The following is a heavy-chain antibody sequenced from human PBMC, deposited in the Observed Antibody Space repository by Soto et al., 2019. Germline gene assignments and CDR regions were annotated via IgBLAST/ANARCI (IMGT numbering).Heavy chain of an antibody. D-gene: IGHD5-18*01. CDR3: ACIFSGGYGYGFYYYGMDV. J-gene: IGHJ6*02. CDR2: IYYSGST. V-gene: IGHV4-39*01. CDR1: GGSISSSSYY. Sequence: SETLSLTCTVSGGSISSSSYYWGWIRQPPWKGLEWIGSIYYSGSTYYNPSLKSRVTISVDTSKNQFSLKLSSVTAADTAVYYCACIFSGGYGYGFYYYGMDVWRQGTTVP.